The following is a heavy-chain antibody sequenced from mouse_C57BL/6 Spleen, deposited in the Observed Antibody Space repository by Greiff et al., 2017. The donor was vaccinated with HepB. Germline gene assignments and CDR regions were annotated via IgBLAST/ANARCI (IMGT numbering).Heavy chain of an antibody. CDR1: GYTFTGYW. Sequence: QVQLQQSGAELLKPGASVKLSCKATGYTFTGYWIEWVKQRPGHGLEWIGEILPGSGSTNYNEKFKGKATFTADTSSNTAYMQRSSLTTEDSAIYYGARETRYDGSRGDWYFDVWGTGTTVTVSS. CDR2: ILPGSGST. D-gene: IGHD1-1*01. J-gene: IGHJ1*03. CDR3: ARETRYDGSRGDWYFDV. V-gene: IGHV1-9*01.